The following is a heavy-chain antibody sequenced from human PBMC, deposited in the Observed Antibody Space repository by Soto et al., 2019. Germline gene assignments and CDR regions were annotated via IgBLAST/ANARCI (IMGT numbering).Heavy chain of an antibody. Sequence: PSETLSLTCIVSGGSISEKYWNWVRQPPGKRLEWIGLIFANGHTDYNPSLKSRVTMSVDASKNQFSLRLTSMTAADTAVYYCVASLAASGLNWLDPWGRGTLVTVSS. D-gene: IGHD6-13*01. CDR3: VASLAASGLNWLDP. CDR1: GGSISEKY. CDR2: IFANGHT. V-gene: IGHV4-4*07. J-gene: IGHJ5*02.